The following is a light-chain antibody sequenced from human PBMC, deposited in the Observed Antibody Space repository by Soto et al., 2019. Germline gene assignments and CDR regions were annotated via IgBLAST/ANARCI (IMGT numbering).Light chain of an antibody. CDR3: MQGTHWPWT. V-gene: IGKV2-30*02. CDR2: QVS. Sequence: AVLPQSPLSLPVTLGQPAAISCRSSQSLVHSDGKAYLIWFQQRPGQSPRRLIYQVSRRDAGVPDRVSGSGSGTDFTLIISRVEAEDVGVYYCMQGTHWPWTFGQGTKVEIK. CDR1: QSLVHSDGKAY. J-gene: IGKJ1*01.